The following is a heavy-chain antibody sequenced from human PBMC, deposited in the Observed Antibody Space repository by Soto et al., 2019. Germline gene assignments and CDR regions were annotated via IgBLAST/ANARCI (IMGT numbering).Heavy chain of an antibody. CDR2: IYYSGST. CDR1: GGSISSSSYY. D-gene: IGHD6-13*01. Sequence: SGTLSLTCTVSGGSISSSSYYCGWIRQPPGKGLEWIGSIYYSGSTYYNPSLKSRVTISVDTSKNQFSLKLSSVTAADTAVYYCAREGGSGIAAGLDSWGQGTLVTVSS. V-gene: IGHV4-39*02. CDR3: AREGGSGIAAGLDS. J-gene: IGHJ4*02.